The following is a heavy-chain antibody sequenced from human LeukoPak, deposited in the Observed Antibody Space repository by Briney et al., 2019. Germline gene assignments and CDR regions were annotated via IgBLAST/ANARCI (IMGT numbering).Heavy chain of an antibody. Sequence: ASVKVSCKASGYTFTGYYMHWARQAPGQGLEWMGWINPNSGGTNYAQKFQGRVTMTRDTSISTAYMELSRLRSDDTAVYYCARDANDFWSGYYPYYFDYWGQGTLVTVSS. J-gene: IGHJ4*02. V-gene: IGHV1-2*02. CDR1: GYTFTGYY. CDR2: INPNSGGT. D-gene: IGHD3-3*01. CDR3: ARDANDFWSGYYPYYFDY.